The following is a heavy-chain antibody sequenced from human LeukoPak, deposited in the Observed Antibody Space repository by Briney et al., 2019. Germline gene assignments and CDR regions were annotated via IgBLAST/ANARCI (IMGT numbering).Heavy chain of an antibody. D-gene: IGHD3-10*01. CDR2: IRYDGSNK. CDR3: AKNAPHYYGSGSYYRGNYYYYMDV. CDR1: GFTFSSYG. J-gene: IGHJ6*03. Sequence: GGSLRLSCAASGFTFSSYGMHWVRQAPGKGLEWVAFIRYDGSNKYYADSVKGRFTISRDNSKNTLYLQMNSLRAEDTAVYYCAKNAPHYYGSGSYYRGNYYYYMDVWGKGTTVTISS. V-gene: IGHV3-30*02.